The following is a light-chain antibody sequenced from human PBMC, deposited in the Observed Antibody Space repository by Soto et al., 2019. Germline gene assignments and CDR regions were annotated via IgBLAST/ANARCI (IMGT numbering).Light chain of an antibody. CDR1: SSNIGINY. V-gene: IGLV1-51*01. J-gene: IGLJ2*01. Sequence: QSVLTQPPSVSAAPGQKVTISCSGSSSNIGINYVSWYQQLPGTAPKLLMYDNNKRPSGIPDRFSGSKSGTSATLGITGLQTGDEADYYCGTWDSSLSAVVFGGGTKLTVL. CDR3: GTWDSSLSAVV. CDR2: DNN.